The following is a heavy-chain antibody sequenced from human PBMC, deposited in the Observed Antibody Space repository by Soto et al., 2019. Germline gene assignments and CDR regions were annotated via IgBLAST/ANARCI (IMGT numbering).Heavy chain of an antibody. CDR1: GSSVSSNSAA. CDR2: TYYRSKWYN. CDR3: AREEEIAVAGNNWFDP. Sequence: SQTLSLTCAISGSSVSSNSAAWNCIRQSPSRGLEWLGRTYYRSKWYNDYAVSVKSRITINPDTSKNQFSLQLNSVTPEDTAVYYCAREEEIAVAGNNWFDPWGQGTLVTVSS. V-gene: IGHV6-1*01. J-gene: IGHJ5*02. D-gene: IGHD6-19*01.